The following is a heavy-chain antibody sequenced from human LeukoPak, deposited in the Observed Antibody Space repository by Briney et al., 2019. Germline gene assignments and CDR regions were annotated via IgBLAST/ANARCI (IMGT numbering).Heavy chain of an antibody. CDR1: GFTFSSYS. Sequence: PGGSLRLSCAASGFTFSSYSMNWVRQAPGKGLEWVSSISSSSSYIYYADSVKGRFTISRDNSKNTLYLQMNSLRAEDTAVYYCARALVTMVRGEGGFDPWGQGTLVTVSS. CDR2: ISSSSSYI. J-gene: IGHJ5*02. CDR3: ARALVTMVRGEGGFDP. D-gene: IGHD3-10*01. V-gene: IGHV3-21*01.